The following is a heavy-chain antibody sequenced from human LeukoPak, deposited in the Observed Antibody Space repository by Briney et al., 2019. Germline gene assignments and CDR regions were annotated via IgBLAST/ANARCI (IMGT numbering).Heavy chain of an antibody. Sequence: ASVKVSCKASGYTFTSYATHWVRQAPGQRLEWMGWINAGNGNTKYSQKFQGRVTITRDTSASTAYMELSSLRSEDTAVYYCARDLYGSGTLAWFDPWGQGTLVTVSS. CDR2: INAGNGNT. D-gene: IGHD3-10*01. CDR1: GYTFTSYA. V-gene: IGHV1-3*01. CDR3: ARDLYGSGTLAWFDP. J-gene: IGHJ5*02.